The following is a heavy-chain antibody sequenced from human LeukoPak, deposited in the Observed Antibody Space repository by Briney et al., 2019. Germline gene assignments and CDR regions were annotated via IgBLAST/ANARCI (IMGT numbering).Heavy chain of an antibody. CDR2: ISWNGGST. Sequence: GGSLRLPCAASGFTFDDYGMSWVRQAPGKGLEWVSGISWNGGSTGYADSVKGRFTISRDNAKNSLYLQMNSLRAEDTALYYCARICEYYDSRGPFDYWGQGTLVTVSS. V-gene: IGHV3-20*04. J-gene: IGHJ4*02. CDR3: ARICEYYDSRGPFDY. D-gene: IGHD3-22*01. CDR1: GFTFDDYG.